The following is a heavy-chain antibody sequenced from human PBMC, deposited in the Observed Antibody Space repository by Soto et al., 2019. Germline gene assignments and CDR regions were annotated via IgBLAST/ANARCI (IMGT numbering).Heavy chain of an antibody. D-gene: IGHD5-12*01. CDR3: ARGSPYSGYAW. CDR2: INHSGST. V-gene: IGHV4-34*01. Sequence: TSETLSLTCAVYGGSFSGYYWSWIRQPPGKGLEWIGEINHSGSTNYNPSLKSRVTISVDTSKNQFSLKLSSVTAADTAVYYCARGSPYSGYAWWGQGTLVTVSS. J-gene: IGHJ4*02. CDR1: GGSFSGYY.